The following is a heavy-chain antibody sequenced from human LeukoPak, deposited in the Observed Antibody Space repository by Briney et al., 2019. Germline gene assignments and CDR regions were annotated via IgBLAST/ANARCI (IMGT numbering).Heavy chain of an antibody. CDR2: INHSGST. D-gene: IGHD6-13*01. Sequence: PSETLSLTCAVYGGSFSGYYWSWIRQPPGKGLEWIGEINHSGSTNYNPSLTSRVTISVDTSKNQFSLKLSSVTAADTAVYYCARGLAPAAAGMGYWGQGTLVTVSS. CDR1: GGSFSGYY. V-gene: IGHV4-34*01. J-gene: IGHJ4*02. CDR3: ARGLAPAAAGMGY.